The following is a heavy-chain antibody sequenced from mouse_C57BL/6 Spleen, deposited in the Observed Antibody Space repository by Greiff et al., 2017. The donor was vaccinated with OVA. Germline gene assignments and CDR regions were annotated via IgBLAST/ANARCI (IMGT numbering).Heavy chain of an antibody. CDR2: ISDGGSYT. Sequence: EVKVVESGGGLVKPGGSLKLSCAASGFTFSSYAMSWVRQTPEKRLEWVATISDGGSYTYYPDNVKGRFTISRDNAKNNLYLQMSHLKSEDTAMYYCARDYYGSSFDYWGQGTTLTVSS. CDR1: GFTFSSYA. D-gene: IGHD1-1*01. CDR3: ARDYYGSSFDY. J-gene: IGHJ2*01. V-gene: IGHV5-4*01.